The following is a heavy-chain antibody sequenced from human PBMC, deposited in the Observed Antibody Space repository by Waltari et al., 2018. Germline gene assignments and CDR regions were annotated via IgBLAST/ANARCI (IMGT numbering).Heavy chain of an antibody. CDR3: ARGGYSGYDALNYYYYGMDV. Sequence: QVQLVQSGAEVKKPGSSVKVSCKASGGTFSSYAISWVRQAPGQGLEWMGGIIPIFGTANYAQKFQGRVTITTDESTSTAYMELSRLRSEDTAVYYCARGGYSGYDALNYYYYGMDVWGQGTTVTVSS. D-gene: IGHD5-12*01. V-gene: IGHV1-69*05. J-gene: IGHJ6*02. CDR1: GGTFSSYA. CDR2: IIPIFGTA.